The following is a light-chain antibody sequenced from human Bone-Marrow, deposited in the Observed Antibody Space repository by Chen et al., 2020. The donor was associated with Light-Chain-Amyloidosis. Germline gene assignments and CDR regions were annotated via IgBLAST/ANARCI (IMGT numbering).Light chain of an antibody. J-gene: IGLJ3*02. CDR1: SGSVSTSYY. CDR2: TTN. Sequence: QTVVTQEPSFSVSPGGTVTLTCGLSSGSVSTSYYPSWYQQTPGQAPRTLIYTTNTRSSGVPARFSGSILVNKAALTITGAQADAESASYCVLYMGSGISVFGGGTKLTVL. CDR3: VLYMGSGISV. V-gene: IGLV8-61*01.